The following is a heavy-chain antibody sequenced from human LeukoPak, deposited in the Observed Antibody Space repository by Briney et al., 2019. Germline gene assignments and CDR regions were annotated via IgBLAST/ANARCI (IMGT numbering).Heavy chain of an antibody. CDR2: TYYRSKWYN. CDR1: GDSVSSNSAA. V-gene: IGHV6-1*01. D-gene: IGHD6-19*01. J-gene: IGHJ2*01. CDR3: ARAPTGKRSSGWYGANWYFDL. Sequence: SQTLSLTCAISGDSVSSNSAAWNWIRQSPSRGLEWLGRTYYRSKWYNDYAVSVKSRITINPDTSKNQFSLQLNSVTPEDTAVYYCARAPTGKRSSGWYGANWYFDLWGRGTLVTVSS.